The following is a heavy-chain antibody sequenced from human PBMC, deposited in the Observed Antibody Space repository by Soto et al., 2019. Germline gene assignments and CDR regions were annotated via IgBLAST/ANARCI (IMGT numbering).Heavy chain of an antibody. CDR2: IYWDDDK. V-gene: IGHV2-5*02. D-gene: IGHD4-17*01. CDR1: GFSLITSIVG. Sequence: QITLKESGPPLVKPTQTLTLTCNFSGFSLITSIVGVDWIRQPHGKSLEWLALIYWDDDKRYSPSLKTRLTIATDTSKNQVVITMTNMDPVDTATYYCAHYRIFGEYIYYVDSWGQGTLVTVSS. J-gene: IGHJ4*02. CDR3: AHYRIFGEYIYYVDS.